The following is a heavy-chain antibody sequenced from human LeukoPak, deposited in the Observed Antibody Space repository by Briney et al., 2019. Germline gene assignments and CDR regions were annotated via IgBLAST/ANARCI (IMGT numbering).Heavy chain of an antibody. CDR2: VGGRGGST. CDR1: AFTFSSYA. D-gene: IGHD6-19*01. CDR3: AKTLRESSGLEYFDL. V-gene: IGHV3-23*01. J-gene: IGHJ2*01. Sequence: PGGSPRLSCAASAFTFSSYAMSWVRQAPGKGLEWVSAVGGRGGSTYYADSVKGRFTISRDNSKNTLYLQMNSLRAEDTAVYYCAKTLRESSGLEYFDLWGRGTLVTVSS.